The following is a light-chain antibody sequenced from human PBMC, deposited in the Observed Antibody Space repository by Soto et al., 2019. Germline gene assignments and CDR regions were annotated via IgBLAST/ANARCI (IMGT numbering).Light chain of an antibody. J-gene: IGLJ1*01. CDR2: EVT. Sequence: QSALPQPPSASGSPGQSVTISCNGTSSDVGGYNFVSWYQQHPDKVPKVMIYEVTKRPSGVPDRFSGSKSGNTASLTISGLQAEDEAHYYCSSYAGSDTFVFGTGTKVTVL. CDR1: SSDVGGYNF. V-gene: IGLV2-8*01. CDR3: SSYAGSDTFV.